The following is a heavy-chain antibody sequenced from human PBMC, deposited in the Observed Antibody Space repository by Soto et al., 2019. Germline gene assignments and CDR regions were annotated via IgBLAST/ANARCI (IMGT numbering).Heavy chain of an antibody. CDR3: ARAAVAYCGGDCYSPFDS. J-gene: IGHJ4*02. V-gene: IGHV4-31*03. CDR1: GGSISSHTYY. CDR2: IHYTGTP. D-gene: IGHD2-21*02. Sequence: VQLQESGPGLVKPSQTLSLTCTVSGGSISSHTYYWSWIRQHPGKGLEWIGYIHYTGTPYYSPPLRIRGTISVDTTNNQYSLKLSSVTAADTAVYYCARAAVAYCGGDCYSPFDSWCQGPLVTVSS.